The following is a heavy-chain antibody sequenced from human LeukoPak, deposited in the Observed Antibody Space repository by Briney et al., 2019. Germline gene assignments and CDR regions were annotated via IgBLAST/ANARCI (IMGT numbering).Heavy chain of an antibody. CDR1: GFTFSDYH. V-gene: IGHV3-11*03. D-gene: IGHD2-15*01. CDR2: ITSISSYT. Sequence: GGSLRLSCAASGFTFSDYHMGWIRQAPGKGLEWVSYITSISSYTNYADSVKGRFTISRDNAKNSLYLQMSSLRLEDTAMYYCARNTGCGGSCPYYFDYWGQGTLVTVSS. CDR3: ARNTGCGGSCPYYFDY. J-gene: IGHJ4*02.